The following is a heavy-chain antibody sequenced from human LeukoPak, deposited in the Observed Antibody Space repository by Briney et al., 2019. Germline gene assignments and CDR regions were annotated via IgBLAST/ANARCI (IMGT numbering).Heavy chain of an antibody. CDR3: ARDSSHYYDSSGYVLGY. Sequence: GGSLRLSCAASGFTFSSYGMHWVRQAPGRGLEWVAVIWYGGRNKYYGDSVKGRFTISRDNSKNTLYLQMNSLRAEDTAVYYCARDSSHYYDSSGYVLGYWGQGTLVTVSS. D-gene: IGHD3-22*01. CDR2: IWYGGRNK. V-gene: IGHV3-33*08. J-gene: IGHJ4*02. CDR1: GFTFSSYG.